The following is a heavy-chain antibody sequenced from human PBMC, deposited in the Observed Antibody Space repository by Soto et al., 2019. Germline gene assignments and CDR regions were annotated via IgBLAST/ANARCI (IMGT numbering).Heavy chain of an antibody. J-gene: IGHJ6*03. D-gene: IGHD3-10*01. V-gene: IGHV3-49*03. CDR2: IRSKAYGGTT. Sequence: EVQLVESGGGLVQPGRSLRLSCTASGFTFGDYAMSWFRQAPGKGLEWVGFIRSKAYGGTTEYAASVKGRFTISRDDSKSIAYLQMNSLRPEDTDVYYCTRDPHRFGERESYYYYDMDVWGKGTTVTVSS. CDR3: TRDPHRFGERESYYYYDMDV. CDR1: GFTFGDYA.